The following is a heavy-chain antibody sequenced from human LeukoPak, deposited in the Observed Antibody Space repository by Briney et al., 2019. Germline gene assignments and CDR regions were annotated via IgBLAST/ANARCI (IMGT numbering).Heavy chain of an antibody. CDR3: AKDLGTEYNIFDY. CDR2: VRYGGNIK. V-gene: IGHV3-30*02. J-gene: IGHJ4*02. CDR1: EFTFSASA. D-gene: IGHD3-9*01. Sequence: GGSLRLSCATSEFTFSASAMHWIRQAPGRGLEWVAFVRYGGNIKYYADSVKGRFTISRDNSKNTLYLQMNSLRPEDTAVYYCAKDLGTEYNIFDYWGQGTLVTVSS.